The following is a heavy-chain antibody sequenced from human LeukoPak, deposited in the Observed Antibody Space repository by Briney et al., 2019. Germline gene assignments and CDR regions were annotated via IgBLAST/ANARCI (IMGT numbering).Heavy chain of an antibody. CDR1: GFTFSSHW. D-gene: IGHD6-19*01. CDR2: INNDGSRK. J-gene: IGHJ4*02. Sequence: TGGSLRLSCVASGFTFSSHWMHWVRQAPGKGLVWVSYINNDGSRKNYADSVKGRFTISRDNAKNTLYLQMNSLRVEDTAFYYCAKDNRRHYTSGPNPDSLHWGQGALVTVSS. V-gene: IGHV3-74*01. CDR3: AKDNRRHYTSGPNPDSLH.